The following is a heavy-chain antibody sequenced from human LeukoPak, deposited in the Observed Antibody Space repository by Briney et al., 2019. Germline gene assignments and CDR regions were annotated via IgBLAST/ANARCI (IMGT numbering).Heavy chain of an antibody. J-gene: IGHJ4*02. D-gene: IGHD1-26*01. CDR1: GFTFSSYA. CDR2: KSYDGSNK. V-gene: IGHV3-30*04. CDR3: AREGSGTATDFDY. Sequence: GGSLRLSCAASGFTFSSYAMHWVRQAPGKGLEWVAVKSYDGSNKYYADSVKGRFTISRDNSKNTLYLQMNSLRAEDTAVYYCAREGSGTATDFDYWGQGTLVTVSS.